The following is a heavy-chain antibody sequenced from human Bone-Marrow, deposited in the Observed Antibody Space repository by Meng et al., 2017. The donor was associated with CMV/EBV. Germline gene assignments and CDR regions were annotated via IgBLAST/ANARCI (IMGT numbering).Heavy chain of an antibody. CDR1: GFTFSGSA. Sequence: GGSLRLSCAASGFTFSGSAMHWVRQASGKGLEWVGRIRSKANSYATAYAASVKGRFTISRDDSKNTAYLQMNSLKTEDTVVYYCIRIPGYCSGGSCASGDYWGQGTLVTVSS. CDR2: IRSKANSYAT. CDR3: IRIPGYCSGGSCASGDY. D-gene: IGHD2-15*01. V-gene: IGHV3-73*01. J-gene: IGHJ4*02.